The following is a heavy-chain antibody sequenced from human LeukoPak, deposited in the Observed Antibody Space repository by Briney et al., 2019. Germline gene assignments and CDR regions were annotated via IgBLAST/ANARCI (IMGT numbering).Heavy chain of an antibody. CDR2: INPNSGGT. Sequence: GASVKVSCKASGYTFTGYYMHWVRQAPGQGLEWMGWINPNSGGTNYAQKFQGRVTMTRDTSISTAYMELSRLRSDDTAVYYCARELVRGLIAVAGILGYWGQGTLVTVSS. J-gene: IGHJ4*02. CDR3: ARELVRGLIAVAGILGY. CDR1: GYTFTGYY. V-gene: IGHV1-2*02. D-gene: IGHD6-19*01.